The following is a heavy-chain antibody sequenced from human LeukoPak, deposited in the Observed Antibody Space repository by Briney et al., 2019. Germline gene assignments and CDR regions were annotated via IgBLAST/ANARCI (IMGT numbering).Heavy chain of an antibody. Sequence: GGSLRLSCAASGFTFSSYAMSWVRQAPGKGLEWVSAISGSGGSTCYADSVKGRFTISRDNSKNTLYLQMNSLRAEDTAVYYCAKWLDSSGYSFDYWGQGTLVTVSS. CDR2: ISGSGGST. J-gene: IGHJ4*02. D-gene: IGHD3-22*01. V-gene: IGHV3-23*01. CDR1: GFTFSSYA. CDR3: AKWLDSSGYSFDY.